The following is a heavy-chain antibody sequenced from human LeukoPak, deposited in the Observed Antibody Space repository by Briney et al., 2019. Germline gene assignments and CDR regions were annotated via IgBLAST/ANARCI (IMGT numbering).Heavy chain of an antibody. Sequence: SETLSLTCTVSGGSISSYYWSWIRQPPGKGLEWIGYIYYSGSTNYNPSLKSRVTISVDTSKNQFSLRLSSVTAADTAFYYCARATRGYSSGPIDSWGQGTLVTVSS. CDR1: GGSISSYY. CDR3: ARATRGYSSGPIDS. J-gene: IGHJ4*02. CDR2: IYYSGST. V-gene: IGHV4-59*01. D-gene: IGHD2-15*01.